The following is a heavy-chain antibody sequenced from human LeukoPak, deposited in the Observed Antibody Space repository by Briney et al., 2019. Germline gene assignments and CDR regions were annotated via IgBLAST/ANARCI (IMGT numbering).Heavy chain of an antibody. CDR2: VHPGDSDI. Sequence: GESLKISCKGSGYTFTSYWIGWVRQMPGKGLEWMGGVHPGDSDIRYSPSFQGQVTISADKSISTAYLQWSSLRASDTAMYYCARWAGYSISWHYFNYWGQGTLVTVSS. J-gene: IGHJ4*02. CDR3: ARWAGYSISWHYFNY. V-gene: IGHV5-51*01. CDR1: GYTFTSYW. D-gene: IGHD6-13*01.